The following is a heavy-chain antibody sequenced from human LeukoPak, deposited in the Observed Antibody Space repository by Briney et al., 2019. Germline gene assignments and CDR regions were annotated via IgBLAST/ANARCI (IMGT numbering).Heavy chain of an antibody. J-gene: IGHJ5*01. D-gene: IGHD6-19*01. CDR2: IKQDGSEK. V-gene: IGHV3-7*01. CDR3: ARLPYSSGWLLNWFDS. CDR1: GFTFSSYW. Sequence: GGSLRLSCAASGFTFSSYWMSWVRQAPGKGLEWVANIKQDGSEKYYVDSVKGRFTISRDNAKNSLYLQMNSLRAEDTAVYYCARLPYSSGWLLNWFDSWGQGTLVTVSS.